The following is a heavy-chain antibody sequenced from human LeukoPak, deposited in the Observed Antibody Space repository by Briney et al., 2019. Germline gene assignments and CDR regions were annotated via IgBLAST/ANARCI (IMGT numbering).Heavy chain of an antibody. CDR3: ARDFGYGDYAPLYYYYGMDV. D-gene: IGHD4-17*01. CDR1: GYTFTGYY. V-gene: IGHV1-2*02. Sequence: ASVKVSCKASGYTFTGYYMHWVRQAPGQGLEWMGWINPNSGGTNYAQKFQGRVTMTRDTSTDTAYMELSSLRSEDTAVYYCARDFGYGDYAPLYYYYGMDVWGQGTTVTVSS. J-gene: IGHJ6*02. CDR2: INPNSGGT.